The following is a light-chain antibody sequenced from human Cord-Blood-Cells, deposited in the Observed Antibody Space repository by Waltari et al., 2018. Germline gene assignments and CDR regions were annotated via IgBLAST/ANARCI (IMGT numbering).Light chain of an antibody. CDR1: QSVSSN. Sequence: EIGMTQSPATLSVSPGRRATLSCRARQSVSSNLAWNQQQPVQAPRRLIFGASTSATGIPARFSGSGSGTGFTLTISSVQSEDFAVYYCQQYNNWPYTFGQGTKLEIK. V-gene: IGKV3-15*01. J-gene: IGKJ2*01. CDR2: GAS. CDR3: QQYNNWPYT.